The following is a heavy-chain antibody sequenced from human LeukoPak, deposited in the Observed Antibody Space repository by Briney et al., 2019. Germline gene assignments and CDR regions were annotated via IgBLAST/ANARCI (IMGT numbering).Heavy chain of an antibody. CDR1: GYTFTSYW. CDR3: ARQVAYCGGDCYSGGIDC. CDR2: IYPGDSDT. D-gene: IGHD2-21*02. V-gene: IGHV5-51*01. Sequence: GESLKISCKGSGYTFTSYWIAWVRQMPGKGLEWMGIIYPGDSDTRYSPSFQGQVTISADKSISTAYLQWSSLKASDTAMYYCARQVAYCGGDCYSGGIDCWGQGTLVTVSS. J-gene: IGHJ4*02.